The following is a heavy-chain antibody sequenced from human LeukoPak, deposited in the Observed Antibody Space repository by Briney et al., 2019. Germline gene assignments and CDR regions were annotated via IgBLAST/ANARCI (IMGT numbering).Heavy chain of an antibody. V-gene: IGHV3-48*03. J-gene: IGHJ6*02. CDR1: GFTFSSYE. D-gene: IGHD2-2*01. Sequence: GGSLRLSCAASGFTFSSYEMNWVRQAPGKGLEWVSCISSTGSTIYYADSVKGRFTISRDNSKNTLYLQMNSLRAEDTAVYYCARDLGCSSTSCYGRPNYYYGMDVWGQGTTVTVSS. CDR2: ISSTGSTI. CDR3: ARDLGCSSTSCYGRPNYYYGMDV.